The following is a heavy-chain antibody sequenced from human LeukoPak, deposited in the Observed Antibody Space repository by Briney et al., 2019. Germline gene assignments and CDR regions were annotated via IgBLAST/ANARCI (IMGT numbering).Heavy chain of an antibody. CDR1: GDSISRYY. CDR2: IYYSGTT. CDR3: ARDSSLAHFDH. V-gene: IGHV4-59*01. Sequence: SDTQSLPYTVSGDSISRYYCSWLQQPPPEPLEGTGYIYYSGTTNYNPSLTSRVTIAVDTSKNQFSLKLSSVTAADTAVYYCARDSSLAHFDHWGQGSLVTVSS. J-gene: IGHJ4*02.